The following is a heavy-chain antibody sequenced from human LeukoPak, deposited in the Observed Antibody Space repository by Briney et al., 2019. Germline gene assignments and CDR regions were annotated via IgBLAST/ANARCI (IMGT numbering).Heavy chain of an antibody. CDR2: INPSGGST. CDR3: ARDSKVVVAANLFDY. D-gene: IGHD2-15*01. Sequence: ASVKVSCKASGYTFTSYYMHWARQAPGQGLEWMGIINPSGGSTSYAQKFQGRVTMTRDTSTSTVYMELSSLRSEDTAVYYCARDSKVVVAANLFDYWGQGTLVTVSS. CDR1: GYTFTSYY. J-gene: IGHJ4*02. V-gene: IGHV1-46*01.